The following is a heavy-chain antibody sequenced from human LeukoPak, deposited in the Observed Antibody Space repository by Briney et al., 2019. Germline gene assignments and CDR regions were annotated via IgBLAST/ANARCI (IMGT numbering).Heavy chain of an antibody. CDR1: GFTFSSYG. V-gene: IGHV3-30*18. Sequence: GGSLRLSCAASGFTFSSYGMHWVGQAPGKGLEWVAVISYGGSNRYYADSVKGRLTISRDNSKNTLYLQMNSLRAEDTAVYYCAKDHQDIVVVPAATAYYYGMDVWGQGTTVTVSS. CDR3: AKDHQDIVVVPAATAYYYGMDV. J-gene: IGHJ6*02. D-gene: IGHD2-2*01. CDR2: ISYGGSNR.